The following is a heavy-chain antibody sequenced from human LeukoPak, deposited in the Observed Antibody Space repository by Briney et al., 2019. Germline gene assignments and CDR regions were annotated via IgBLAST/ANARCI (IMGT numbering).Heavy chain of an antibody. J-gene: IGHJ3*02. Sequence: PGGSLRLSCAASGFTFSTYGMHWVRQALGKGLEWVSSISSGSSNIYYADSMKGRFTISRDNAKNSLYLQMNSLRAEDTAVYYCARRSGSFDVFDIWGQGTMVTVSS. CDR1: GFTFSTYG. V-gene: IGHV3-21*01. CDR2: ISSGSSNI. CDR3: ARRSGSFDVFDI. D-gene: IGHD1-26*01.